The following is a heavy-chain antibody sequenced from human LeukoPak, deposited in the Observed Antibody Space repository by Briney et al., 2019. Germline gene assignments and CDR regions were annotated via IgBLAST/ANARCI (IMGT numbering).Heavy chain of an antibody. Sequence: PGESLKISCKGSGYNFISHSIAWVRQMPGKGLQWTGSIYPGDSDTTYSPSFEGQVTISADKSVTTAYLQWSTLQASDTAVYYCARPISNGWPFFGYWGQGTLVTVSS. CDR1: GYNFISHS. D-gene: IGHD6-19*01. CDR3: ARPISNGWPFFGY. CDR2: IYPGDSDT. V-gene: IGHV5-51*03. J-gene: IGHJ4*02.